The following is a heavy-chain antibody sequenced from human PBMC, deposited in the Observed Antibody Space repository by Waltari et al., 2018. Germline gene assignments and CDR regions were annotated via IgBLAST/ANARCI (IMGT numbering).Heavy chain of an antibody. CDR2: IYYSGST. V-gene: IGHV4-59*11. CDR1: GGSISSHY. D-gene: IGHD2-15*01. Sequence: QVQLQESGPGLVKPSETLSLTCTVSGGSISSHYWSWIRQPPGKGLEWIGYIYYSGSTNYNPSLKSRVTISVDTSKNQFSLKLSSVTAADTAVYYCARDIGYCSGGSCYSSWFDPWGQGTLVTVSS. CDR3: ARDIGYCSGGSCYSSWFDP. J-gene: IGHJ5*02.